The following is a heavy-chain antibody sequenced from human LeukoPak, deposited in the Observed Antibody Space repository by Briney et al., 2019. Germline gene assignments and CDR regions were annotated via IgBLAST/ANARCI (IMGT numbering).Heavy chain of an antibody. D-gene: IGHD3-22*01. CDR1: RGSFSGYS. CDR2: INHSGST. V-gene: IGHV4-34*01. J-gene: IGHJ4*02. Sequence: PSETLSLTCAVSRGSFSGYSWNWVRQSPGKGLEWMGEINHSGSTNYNSSLRSRVTISVDTSKNQFSLKLSSVTAADTALYYCARVIYYDTERSETWGQGTLVTVSS. CDR3: ARVIYYDTERSET.